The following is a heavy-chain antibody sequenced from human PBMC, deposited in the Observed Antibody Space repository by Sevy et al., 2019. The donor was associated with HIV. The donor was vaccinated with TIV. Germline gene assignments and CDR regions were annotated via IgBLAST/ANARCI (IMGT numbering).Heavy chain of an antibody. Sequence: GGSLRLSCTVSGFIFSRYSMNWVRQAPGKGLEWISYTSGNSGAIYYPDSLKGRFTVSRDNANNALFLQMSSLKDDDTAVYYCARGPDCGGDCDVGFYYPLDVRGQGTTVTVSS. CDR3: ARGPDCGGDCDVGFYYPLDV. J-gene: IGHJ6*02. CDR2: TSGNSGAI. CDR1: GFIFSRYS. D-gene: IGHD2-21*02. V-gene: IGHV3-48*02.